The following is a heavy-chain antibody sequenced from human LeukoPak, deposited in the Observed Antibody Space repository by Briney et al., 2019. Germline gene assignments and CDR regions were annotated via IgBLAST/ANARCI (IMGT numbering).Heavy chain of an antibody. CDR1: GYTFTSYY. D-gene: IGHD6-13*01. Sequence: GASVKVSCKASGYTFTSYYMHWVRQAPGQGPEWMGIINPSGGSTSYAQKFQGRVTMTRDTSTSTVYMELSSLRSEDTAVYYCARVGVIAAAIRTFDYWGQGTLVTASS. V-gene: IGHV1-46*01. CDR3: ARVGVIAAAIRTFDY. CDR2: INPSGGST. J-gene: IGHJ4*02.